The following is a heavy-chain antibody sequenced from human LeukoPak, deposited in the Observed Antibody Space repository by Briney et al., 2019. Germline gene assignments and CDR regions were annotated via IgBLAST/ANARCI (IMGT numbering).Heavy chain of an antibody. D-gene: IGHD3-22*01. J-gene: IGHJ4*02. CDR1: GYSFTSYW. CDR3: ARQGYYDSSGYY. V-gene: IGHV5-51*01. CDR2: IYSGDADT. Sequence: GSSLKISCKGSGYSFTSYWNGWVRQMPGKGLEWMGIIYSGDADTSYSPSLQGQVTISADKSISTASLQWSTLKASDTAIYYCARQGYYDSSGYYWGQGTLVTVSS.